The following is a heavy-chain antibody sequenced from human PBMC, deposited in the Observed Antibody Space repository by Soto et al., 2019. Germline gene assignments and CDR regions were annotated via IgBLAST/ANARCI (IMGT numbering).Heavy chain of an antibody. CDR1: GYSFTSYW. D-gene: IGHD4-17*01. V-gene: IGHV5-10-1*01. Sequence: LKISCKGSGYSFTSYWISWVRQMPGKGLEWMGRIDPSDSYTNYSPSFQGHVTISADKSISTAYLQWSSLKASDTAMYYCARQGSGDYASWFDTWGQGTLVTVSS. CDR2: IDPSDSYT. CDR3: ARQGSGDYASWFDT. J-gene: IGHJ5*02.